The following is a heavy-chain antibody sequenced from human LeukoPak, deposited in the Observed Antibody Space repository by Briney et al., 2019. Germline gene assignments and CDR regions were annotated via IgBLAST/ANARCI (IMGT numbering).Heavy chain of an antibody. CDR1: GFTFSSYS. CDR2: ISGSGGST. Sequence: GGSLRLSCAASGFTFSSYSMSWVRQAPGKGLEWVSAISGSGGSTYYADSVKGRFTISRDNSKNTLYLQMNSLRAEDTAVYYCAKARPNIHYYDSSGSPFDYWGQGTLVTVSS. D-gene: IGHD3-22*01. CDR3: AKARPNIHYYDSSGSPFDY. V-gene: IGHV3-23*01. J-gene: IGHJ4*02.